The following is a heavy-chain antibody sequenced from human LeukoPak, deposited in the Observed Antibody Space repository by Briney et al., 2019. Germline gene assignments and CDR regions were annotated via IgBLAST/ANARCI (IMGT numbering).Heavy chain of an antibody. J-gene: IGHJ4*02. V-gene: IGHV1-69*04. Sequence: SVKVSCKASGGTFSSYAISWVRRAPGQGLEWMGRIIPIFGIANYAQKFQGRVTITADKSTSTAYMELSSLRSEDTAVYYCARDWGVCTNGVCYTDYFDYWGQGTLVTVSS. D-gene: IGHD2-8*01. CDR2: IIPIFGIA. CDR1: GGTFSSYA. CDR3: ARDWGVCTNGVCYTDYFDY.